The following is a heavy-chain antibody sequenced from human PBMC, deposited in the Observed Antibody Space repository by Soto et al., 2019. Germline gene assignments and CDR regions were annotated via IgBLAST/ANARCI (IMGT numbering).Heavy chain of an antibody. Sequence: FLRLSCSASGFTFSSYAMHWVRQAPGKGLEYVSAISSNGGSTYYADSVKGRFTISRDNSKNTLYLQMSSLRAEDTAVYYCVKEGQRYYYDSSGPRGWYFDYWRQRTLVTVSS. CDR3: VKEGQRYYYDSSGPRGWYFDY. J-gene: IGHJ4*02. CDR2: ISSNGGST. V-gene: IGHV3-64D*06. D-gene: IGHD3-22*01. CDR1: GFTFSSYA.